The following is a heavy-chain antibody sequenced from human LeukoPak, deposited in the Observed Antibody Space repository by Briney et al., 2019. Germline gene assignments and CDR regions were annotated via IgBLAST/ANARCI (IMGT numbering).Heavy chain of an antibody. V-gene: IGHV3-23*01. CDR1: GFTFSSYA. J-gene: IGHJ4*02. Sequence: GGSLRLSCAASGFTFSSYAMSWVRQAPGKGLEWVSAISGSGGSTYYADSVKGRFTISRDTSKNTLYLQMNSLRAEDTAVYYCAKVENPARGYFDYWGQGTLVTVSS. CDR3: AKVENPARGYFDY. D-gene: IGHD2-2*01. CDR2: ISGSGGST.